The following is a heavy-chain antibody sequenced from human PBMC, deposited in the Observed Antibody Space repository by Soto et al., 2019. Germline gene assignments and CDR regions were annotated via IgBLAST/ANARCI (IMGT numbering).Heavy chain of an antibody. CDR1: GFTFRSYG. Sequence: VQLLEAGGRFVQPGGSLRLSCAASGFTFRSYGMSWVRQAPGKGLEWISGISENGGRTDYADSVKGRFTISRDNSKNTLFLQMTTLTADDTAVYYCAKRELDDKWGQGTLVIVS. J-gene: IGHJ4*02. V-gene: IGHV3-23*01. D-gene: IGHD1-7*01. CDR3: AKRELDDK. CDR2: ISENGGRT.